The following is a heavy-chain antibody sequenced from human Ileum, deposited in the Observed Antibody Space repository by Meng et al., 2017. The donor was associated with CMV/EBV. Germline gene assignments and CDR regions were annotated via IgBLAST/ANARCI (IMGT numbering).Heavy chain of an antibody. V-gene: IGHV1-69*05. J-gene: IGHJ6*02. Sequence: FSSYAISWVRQAPGQGLEWMGGLIPIFGTPNYAQKFQGRVTITTDQSRSATYMELSSLTSEDTAVYYCARAVVALLLGLLGEYEMDVWGQGTMVTVSS. CDR1: FSSYA. CDR3: ARAVVALLLGLLGEYEMDV. D-gene: IGHD2-21*02. CDR2: LIPIFGTP.